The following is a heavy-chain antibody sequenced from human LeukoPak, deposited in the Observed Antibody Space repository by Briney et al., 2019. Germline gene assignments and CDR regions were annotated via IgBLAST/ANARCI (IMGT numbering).Heavy chain of an antibody. Sequence: SETLSLTCTVSGGSISSHYWSWIRQPAGKGLEWIGRIYTSGSTHYNPSLKSRVSMSVDTSKAQFSLKLSSVTAADPAVYYCARGSPSGASYFNYWGQGTLVTVSS. D-gene: IGHD2-15*01. J-gene: IGHJ4*02. CDR1: GGSISSHY. V-gene: IGHV4-4*07. CDR2: IYTSGST. CDR3: ARGSPSGASYFNY.